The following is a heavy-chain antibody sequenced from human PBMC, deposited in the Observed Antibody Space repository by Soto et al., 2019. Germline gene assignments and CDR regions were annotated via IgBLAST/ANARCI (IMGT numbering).Heavy chain of an antibody. Sequence: SETLSLTCAVSGYSISSGYYWGWIRQPPGKGLEWIGEINHSGATNYSPSLKSRITLLVDTSKNQFSLKLRSVTAADTAVYYCVRGITLIEAVQGGAPDKYYFDSWGQGTRVTVSS. CDR3: VRGITLIEAVQGGAPDKYYFDS. CDR1: GYSISSGYY. CDR2: INHSGAT. D-gene: IGHD3-22*01. V-gene: IGHV4-38-2*01. J-gene: IGHJ4*02.